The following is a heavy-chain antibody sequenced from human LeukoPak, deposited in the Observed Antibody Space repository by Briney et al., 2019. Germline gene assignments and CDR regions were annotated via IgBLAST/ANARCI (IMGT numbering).Heavy chain of an antibody. J-gene: IGHJ4*02. D-gene: IGHD6-13*01. V-gene: IGHV3-7*03. CDR1: GFTFSSHW. CDR2: IKKDGSEK. CDR3: ARSIAAAKRPYYFDY. Sequence: GGSLRLSCAASGFTFSSHWMSWVRQAPGKGLEWVANIKKDGSEKYYVDAVKGRFTISRDNAKTSLYLQMNSLRAEDTAVYYCARSIAAAKRPYYFDYWGQGTLVTVSS.